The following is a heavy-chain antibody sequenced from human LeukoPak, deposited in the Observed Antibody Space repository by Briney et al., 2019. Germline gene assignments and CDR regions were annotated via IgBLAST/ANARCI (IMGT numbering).Heavy chain of an antibody. Sequence: PGGSLRLSCAASELTFTGYWMNWVRQAPGKGLEWVSYISGSGSTIYYADSVKGRFTISRDNAKNSLYLQMNSLRDEDTAVYYCARRTYTGNYYDYWGQGTLVTVSS. CDR1: ELTFTGYW. CDR2: ISGSGSTI. J-gene: IGHJ4*02. D-gene: IGHD1-26*01. V-gene: IGHV3-48*02. CDR3: ARRTYTGNYYDY.